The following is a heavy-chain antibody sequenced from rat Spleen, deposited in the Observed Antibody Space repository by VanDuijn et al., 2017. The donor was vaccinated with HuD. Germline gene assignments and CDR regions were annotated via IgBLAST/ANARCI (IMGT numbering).Heavy chain of an antibody. Sequence: EVKLVESGGGLVQPGRSLKLSCAASGFTFSDYYMAWVRQAPTKGLEWVATISYDGSSTYYRDSVKGRFTISRDNAKSTLYLQMDSLRSEDTATYYCARQDYGGYWFAYWGQGTLVTVSS. CDR3: ARQDYGGYWFAY. V-gene: IGHV5-29*01. CDR1: GFTFSDYY. CDR2: ISYDGSST. J-gene: IGHJ3*01. D-gene: IGHD1-11*01.